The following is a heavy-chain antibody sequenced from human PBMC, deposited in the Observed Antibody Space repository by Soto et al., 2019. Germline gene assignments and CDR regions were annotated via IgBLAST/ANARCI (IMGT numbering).Heavy chain of an antibody. CDR1: GGTFSSYT. J-gene: IGHJ5*02. V-gene: IGHV1-69*02. CDR3: ARGYGDGYIWFDP. D-gene: IGHD4-17*01. CDR2: IIPILGIT. Sequence: QVQLVQSGAEVKKPGSSVKVSCKASGGTFSSYTISWVRQAPGQGLEWMGRIIPILGITKYAQKFQGRVTITADKSTSTAYMELSSLRSEDTAGYYCARGYGDGYIWFDPGGQGTLVTVSS.